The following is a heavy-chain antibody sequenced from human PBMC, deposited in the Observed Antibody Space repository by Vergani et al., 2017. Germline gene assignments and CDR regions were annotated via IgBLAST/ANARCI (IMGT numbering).Heavy chain of an antibody. D-gene: IGHD3-22*01. CDR3: ARVQHYYDRRGYYYYYYGMDV. CDR2: IYYSGST. CDR1: GGSISSSSYY. Sequence: QLQLQESGPGLVKPSETLSLTCTVSGGSISSSSYYWGWIRQPPGKGLEWIGSIYYSGSTYYNPSLKRRVTISVDTSKNQFSLKLSSVTAADTAVYYCARVQHYYDRRGYYYYYYGMDVWGQGTTVTVSS. V-gene: IGHV4-39*07. J-gene: IGHJ6*02.